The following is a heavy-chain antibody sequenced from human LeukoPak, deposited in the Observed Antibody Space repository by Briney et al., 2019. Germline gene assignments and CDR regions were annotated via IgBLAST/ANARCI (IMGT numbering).Heavy chain of an antibody. D-gene: IGHD5-18*01. J-gene: IGHJ4*02. Sequence: ASVTVSCKASGGTFSSYAISWVRQAPGQGLEWMGGIIPIFGTANYAQKFQGRVTITADESTSTAYMELSSLRSEDTAVYYCARALADTAMVTPFDYWGQGTLVTVSS. CDR2: IIPIFGTA. CDR3: ARALADTAMVTPFDY. V-gene: IGHV1-69*13. CDR1: GGTFSSYA.